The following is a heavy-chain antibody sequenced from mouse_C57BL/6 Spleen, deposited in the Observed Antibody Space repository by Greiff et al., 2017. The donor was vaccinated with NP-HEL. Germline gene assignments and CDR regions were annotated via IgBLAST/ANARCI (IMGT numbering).Heavy chain of an antibody. CDR2: INPGSGGT. CDR3: ARSANWDYYFDY. Sequence: VQLQQSGAELVRPGTSVKVSCKASGYAFTNYLIEWVKQRPGQGLEWIGVINPGSGGTNYNEKFKGKATLTADKSSSTAYMQLSSLTSEDSAVYFCARSANWDYYFDYWGQGTTLTVSS. V-gene: IGHV1-54*01. J-gene: IGHJ2*01. CDR1: GYAFTNYL. D-gene: IGHD4-1*02.